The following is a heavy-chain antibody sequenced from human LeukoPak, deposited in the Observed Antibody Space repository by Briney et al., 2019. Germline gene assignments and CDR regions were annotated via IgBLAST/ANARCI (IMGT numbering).Heavy chain of an antibody. J-gene: IGHJ4*02. D-gene: IGHD4-17*01. CDR2: IWYDGSNK. Sequence: GGSLRLSCAASGFTYSSYGMHWVRQAPGKGLEWVAVIWYDGSNKYYADSVKGRFTISRDNSKNTLYLQMNSLRAEDTAVYYCAKVLGDYEGYFDYWGQGTLVTVSS. CDR1: GFTYSSYG. V-gene: IGHV3-30*02. CDR3: AKVLGDYEGYFDY.